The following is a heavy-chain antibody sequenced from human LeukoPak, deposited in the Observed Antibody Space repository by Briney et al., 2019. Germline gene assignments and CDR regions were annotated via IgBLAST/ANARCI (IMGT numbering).Heavy chain of an antibody. CDR2: ISGDGGTT. J-gene: IGHJ4*02. Sequence: GGSLRLSCAASGFTFSSYEMNWVRQAPGKGLEWVSVISGDGGTTFYAPFLKGRFTISRDNSKNTVFLQMNSLRAEDTAIYSCARVRSGYYLDTWGQGTLVTVSS. CDR1: GFTFSSYE. CDR3: ARVRSGYYLDT. V-gene: IGHV3-23*01. D-gene: IGHD3-3*01.